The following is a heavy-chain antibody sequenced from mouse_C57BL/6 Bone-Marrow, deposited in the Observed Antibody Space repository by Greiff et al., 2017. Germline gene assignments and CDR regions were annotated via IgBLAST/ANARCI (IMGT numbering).Heavy chain of an antibody. D-gene: IGHD1-1*01. J-gene: IGHJ4*01. Sequence: DVMLVESGGGLVQPKGSLKLSCAASGFSFNTYAMNWVRQAPGKGLEWVARISSKSNNYATYYADSVKDRFTISRDDSESMLYLQMNNLTAEDTVNYYSITTVVAPRAMDYWGQGTSVTVSA. CDR3: ITTVVAPRAMDY. CDR1: GFSFNTYA. V-gene: IGHV10-1*01. CDR2: ISSKSNNYAT.